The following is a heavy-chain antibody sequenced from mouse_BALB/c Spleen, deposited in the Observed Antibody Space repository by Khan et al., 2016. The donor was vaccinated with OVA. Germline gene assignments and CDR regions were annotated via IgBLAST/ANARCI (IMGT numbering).Heavy chain of an antibody. V-gene: IGHV3-8*02. J-gene: IGHJ4*01. Sequence: VQLQESGPSLLKPSQTLSLTCSVTGDSITSGFWNWIRKFPGNKFEYLGYITYSGNIYYNPSLKSRISITRDTSKSQYYLQLNSVTTEDTATDYCARSYGSWAMDYWGQGTSVTVSS. CDR1: GDSITSGF. D-gene: IGHD1-1*01. CDR3: ARSYGSWAMDY. CDR2: ITYSGNI.